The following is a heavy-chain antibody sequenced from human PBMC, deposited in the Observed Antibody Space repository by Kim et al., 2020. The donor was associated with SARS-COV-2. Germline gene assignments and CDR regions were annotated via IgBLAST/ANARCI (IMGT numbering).Heavy chain of an antibody. J-gene: IGHJ4*02. Sequence: SETLSLTCTVSGGSISSRSYYWGWLRQPPGKGLEWIGSTYYSGSTYYNPSLRSRVTISVDTSKNQFSLKLSAVTAADTAVYYCARQDWCVSSDYCALGFDYWGQGTLVTVSS. CDR1: GGSISSRSYY. CDR3: ARQDWCVSSDYCALGFDY. CDR2: TYYSGST. D-gene: IGHD3-22*01. V-gene: IGHV4-39*01.